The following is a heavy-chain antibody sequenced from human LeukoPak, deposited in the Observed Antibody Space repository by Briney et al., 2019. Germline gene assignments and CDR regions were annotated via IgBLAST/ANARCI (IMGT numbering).Heavy chain of an antibody. D-gene: IGHD6-19*01. CDR2: IYYSGSI. J-gene: IGHJ4*02. CDR1: GGSISSYY. CDR3: ARCSGWYRIDY. V-gene: IGHV4-59*01. Sequence: SETLSLTCTVSGGSISSYYWSWIRQTPGKGLEWIGYIYYSGSINHTPSLKSRVTISVDTSKNQISLKLSSVTAADTAVYYCARCSGWYRIDYWGQGTLVTVSS.